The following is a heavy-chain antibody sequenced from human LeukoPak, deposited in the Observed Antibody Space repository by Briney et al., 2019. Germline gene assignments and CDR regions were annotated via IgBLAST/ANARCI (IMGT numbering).Heavy chain of an antibody. D-gene: IGHD2-21*02. CDR3: AKDAVVVTAKEYYFDY. CDR2: IKQDGSEK. J-gene: IGHJ4*02. CDR1: GFTFSSYW. V-gene: IGHV3-7*01. Sequence: GGSLRLSCAASGFTFSSYWMSWVRQAPGKGLEWVANIKQDGSEKDYVDSVKGRFTSSRDNAKNSLYLQMNSLRAEDTAVYYCAKDAVVVTAKEYYFDYWGQGTLVTVSS.